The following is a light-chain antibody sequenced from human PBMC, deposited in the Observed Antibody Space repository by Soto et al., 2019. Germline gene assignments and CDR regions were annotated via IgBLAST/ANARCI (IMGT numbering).Light chain of an antibody. CDR1: NSDIGAYDL. Sequence: QSALTQPASVSGSPGQSITISCTGTNSDIGAYDLVSWFQQHPGKAPKVIIFDVSIRPSGVSDRFSGSKSGNTASLTISGLQAEDEADYYCSSYTVTSTRLFGTGTKVTVL. J-gene: IGLJ1*01. CDR3: SSYTVTSTRL. V-gene: IGLV2-14*03. CDR2: DVS.